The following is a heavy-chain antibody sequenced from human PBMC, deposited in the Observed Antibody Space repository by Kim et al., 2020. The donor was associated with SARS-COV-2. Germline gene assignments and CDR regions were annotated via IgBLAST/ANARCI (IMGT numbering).Heavy chain of an antibody. Sequence: SETLSLTCTVSGGSISSGDYYWSWLRQPPGKGLEWIGYIYYSGSTYYNLSLKSRVTISLDTSKKQFSLKLSSVTAEDTAVYYCARGGKVVPAAATYYNYGMNVWSNWATVTVSS. CDR2: IYYSGST. D-gene: IGHD2-2*01. CDR3: ARGGKVVPAAATYYNYGMNV. V-gene: IGHV4-30-4*01. J-gene: IGHJ6*04. CDR1: GGSISSGDYY.